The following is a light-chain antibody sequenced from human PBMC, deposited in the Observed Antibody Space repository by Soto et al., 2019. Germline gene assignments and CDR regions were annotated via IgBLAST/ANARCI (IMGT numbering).Light chain of an antibody. Sequence: QSVLTQPPSASGSPGQSVAISCTGTSSDVGGYNYVSWYQQHPGKAPKLMIYEVNKRPSGVPDRFSGSKSGTSASLAISGLQSDDESDYYCAAWDDSLHAVVFGGGTKLTVL. J-gene: IGLJ2*01. CDR2: EVN. CDR3: AAWDDSLHAVV. V-gene: IGLV2-8*01. CDR1: SSDVGGYNY.